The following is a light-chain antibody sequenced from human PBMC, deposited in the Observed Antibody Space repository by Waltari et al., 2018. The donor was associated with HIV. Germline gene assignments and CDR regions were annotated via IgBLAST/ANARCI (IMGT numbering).Light chain of an antibody. CDR3: CSYAGSYTWV. J-gene: IGLJ3*02. Sequence: QSALTQPRSVSGSPGQSVTISCPGTSSDVGGYNYVSWYHQHPGKAPKLMIYDLSNRPSGVPDRFSGSKSGNTASLTISGLQAEDEADYYCCSYAGSYTWVFGGGTKLTVL. CDR1: SSDVGGYNY. V-gene: IGLV2-11*01. CDR2: DLS.